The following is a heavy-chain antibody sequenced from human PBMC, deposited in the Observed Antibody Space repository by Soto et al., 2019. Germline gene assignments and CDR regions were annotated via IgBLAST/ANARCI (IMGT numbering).Heavy chain of an antibody. CDR1: GASISSDDYY. V-gene: IGHV4-30-4*01. Sequence: QVQLQESGPGLVKPSQTLSLTCSISGASISSDDYYWSWFRQPPGKGLEWIGYISYIGSTYYNPSLKSRITISVDTSKTQFSLILSSVTAADTAVFYCAREVNNYYGMDVWGQGTTVTVSS. J-gene: IGHJ6*02. CDR2: ISYIGST. CDR3: AREVNNYYGMDV.